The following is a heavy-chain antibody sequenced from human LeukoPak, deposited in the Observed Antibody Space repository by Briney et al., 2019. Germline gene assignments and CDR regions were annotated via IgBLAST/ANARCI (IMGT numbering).Heavy chain of an antibody. Sequence: PSETLSLTCSVSGASISSSYWTWIPQPPGKGLEWIGNIHYSGDTNHNPSLKSRVTISLDTSRNQFSLKLSSVTAADTAVYYCARGSGCHGSWGQGTLATVSS. CDR1: GASISSSY. D-gene: IGHD6-19*01. CDR2: IHYSGDT. J-gene: IGHJ5*02. V-gene: IGHV4-59*08. CDR3: ARGSGCHGS.